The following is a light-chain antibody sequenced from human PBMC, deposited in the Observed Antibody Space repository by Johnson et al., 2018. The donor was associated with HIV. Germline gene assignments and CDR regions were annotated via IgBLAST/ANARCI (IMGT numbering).Light chain of an antibody. V-gene: IGLV1-51*02. J-gene: IGLJ1*01. CDR2: ENN. CDR1: SSNVGNNY. CDR3: GTWDSSLSAGRA. Sequence: HSVLTQPPSVSAAPGQKVTIYCSGSSSNVGNNYVSWYQQLPGTAPKLLIYENNKRPSGIPDRFSGSKSGTSATLGITGLQTGDEADYYCGTWDSSLSAGRAFGTGTKVTVL.